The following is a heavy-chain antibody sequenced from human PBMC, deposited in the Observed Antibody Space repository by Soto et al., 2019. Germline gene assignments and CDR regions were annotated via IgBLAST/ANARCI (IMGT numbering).Heavy chain of an antibody. CDR1: GGSINTFY. D-gene: IGHD3-22*01. CDR3: ASFSGYYLNYYYYGMDV. Sequence: SETLSLTCTVSGGSINTFYWSWVRQPAGKGLEWIGRIFSSGSTSFNPSLESRVAMSVDTSKNHFSLNLSSVTAADMAVYYCASFSGYYLNYYYYGMDVWGQGTTVTVSS. CDR2: IFSSGST. J-gene: IGHJ6*02. V-gene: IGHV4-4*07.